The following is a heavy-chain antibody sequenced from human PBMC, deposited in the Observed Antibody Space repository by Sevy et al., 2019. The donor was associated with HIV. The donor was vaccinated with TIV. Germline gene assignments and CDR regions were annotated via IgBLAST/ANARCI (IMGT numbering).Heavy chain of an antibody. D-gene: IGHD1-1*01. V-gene: IGHV3-30-3*02. Sequence: GGSLRLSCVASQFNFDTYAIHWVRQAPGKGLEWVATISLDGGNQHYADSVRGRFTISRDNSQNALFLQMNSLRPDDTALYYCALERLSSNVAEYFQNWGQGALVTVSS. CDR3: ALERLSSNVAEYFQN. CDR1: QFNFDTYA. CDR2: ISLDGGNQ. J-gene: IGHJ1*01.